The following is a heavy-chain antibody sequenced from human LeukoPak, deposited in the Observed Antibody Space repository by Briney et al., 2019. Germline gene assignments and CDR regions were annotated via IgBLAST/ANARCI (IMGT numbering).Heavy chain of an antibody. CDR3: ARDGLGHHLTYYFDY. CDR1: GYSISSGYY. V-gene: IGHV4-38-2*02. Sequence: SETLSLTCTVSGYSISSGYYWGWIRQPPGKGLEWIGSIYHSGSTYYNPSLKSRVTISVDTSKNQFSLKLSSVTAADTAVYYCARDGLGHHLTYYFDYWGQGTLVTVSS. D-gene: IGHD1-20*01. CDR2: IYHSGST. J-gene: IGHJ4*02.